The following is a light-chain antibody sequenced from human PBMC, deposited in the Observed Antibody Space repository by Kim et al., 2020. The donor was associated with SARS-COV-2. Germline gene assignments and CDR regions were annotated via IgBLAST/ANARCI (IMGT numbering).Light chain of an antibody. V-gene: IGKV3-20*01. J-gene: IGKJ1*01. CDR3: QQYGSSRA. CDR1: QSVSSSY. Sequence: LSPGERATLSCRASQSVSSSYLAWYQQKPGQAPRLLIYGASSRATGIPDRFSGSGSGTDFTLTISRLEPEDFAVYYCQQYGSSRAFGQGTKVDIK. CDR2: GAS.